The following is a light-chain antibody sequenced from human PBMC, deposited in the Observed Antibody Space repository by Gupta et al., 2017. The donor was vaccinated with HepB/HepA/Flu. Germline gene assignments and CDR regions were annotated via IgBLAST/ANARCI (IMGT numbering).Light chain of an antibody. Sequence: QSALTQPASVSGSPGQSITISCPGTSSDFGGYNYVSWYQQHPGKAPKLMIYDVSNRPSGVSNLFSGSKSGNTASLTISGLQAEDEADYYCSSYTSSSILFGGGTKLTV. CDR2: DVS. J-gene: IGLJ2*01. CDR3: SSYTSSSIL. V-gene: IGLV2-14*01. CDR1: SSDFGGYNY.